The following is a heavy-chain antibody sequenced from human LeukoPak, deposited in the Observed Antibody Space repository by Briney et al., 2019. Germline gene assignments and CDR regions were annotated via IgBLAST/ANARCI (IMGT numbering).Heavy chain of an antibody. Sequence: ASVKVSCKTSGYTFTTYAIHWVRQAPGQRLEWMGLINADDGNTRYSQRFQGRVTITRDTSANTAYMELSSLRFEDTAVYYCARRDYGDPRLDYWGQGTLVTVSS. V-gene: IGHV1-3*01. D-gene: IGHD4-17*01. CDR1: GYTFTTYA. CDR3: ARRDYGDPRLDY. CDR2: INADDGNT. J-gene: IGHJ4*02.